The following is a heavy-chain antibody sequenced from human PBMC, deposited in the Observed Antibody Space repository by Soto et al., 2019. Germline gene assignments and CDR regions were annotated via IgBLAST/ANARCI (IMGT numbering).Heavy chain of an antibody. D-gene: IGHD1-1*01. J-gene: IGHJ4*02. CDR2: ISSSGSTI. CDR3: ARDAHGWNLDY. V-gene: IGHV3-48*03. Sequence: GGSLRLSCAASGFTFSSYEMNWVRQAPGKGLEWVSYISSSGSTIYYADSVKGRFTISRDNAKNSLYLQMNSLRAEDTAVYYCARDAHGWNLDYWGQGTLVTVSS. CDR1: GFTFSSYE.